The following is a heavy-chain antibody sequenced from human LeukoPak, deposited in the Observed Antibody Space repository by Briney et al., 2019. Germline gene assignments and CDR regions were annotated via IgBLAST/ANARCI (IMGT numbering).Heavy chain of an antibody. CDR1: GGSISSYY. CDR2: IYYSGST. CDR3: ASSADIAAAGAGDHYYYYGMDV. Sequence: KPSETLSLTCTVSGGSISSYYWSWIRQPPGKGLEWIGYIYYSGSTNYNPSLKSRVTISVDTSKNQFSLKLSSVTAADTAVYYCASSADIAAAGAGDHYYYYGMDVWGQGTTVTVSS. D-gene: IGHD6-13*01. J-gene: IGHJ6*02. V-gene: IGHV4-59*08.